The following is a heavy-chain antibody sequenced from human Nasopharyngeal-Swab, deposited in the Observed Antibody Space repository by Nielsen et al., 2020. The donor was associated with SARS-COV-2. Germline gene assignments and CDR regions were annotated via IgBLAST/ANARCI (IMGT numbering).Heavy chain of an antibody. CDR3: ARDGVRGVINWFDL. Sequence: SETLSLTCTVSGGSISSYYWSWIRQPPGKGLEWIGYIYYSGSTNYNPSLKSRVTISVDTSKNQFSLKLSSVTAADTAVYYCARDGVRGVINWFDLWGQGTLVTVSS. J-gene: IGHJ5*02. CDR1: GGSISSYY. D-gene: IGHD3-10*01. CDR2: IYYSGST. V-gene: IGHV4-59*01.